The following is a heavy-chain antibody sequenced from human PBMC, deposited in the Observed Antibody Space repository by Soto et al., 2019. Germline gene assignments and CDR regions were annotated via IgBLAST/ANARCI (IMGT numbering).Heavy chain of an antibody. V-gene: IGHV3-21*01. J-gene: IGHJ3*02. CDR1: GFTFSRYS. Sequence: EVQLVESGGGLVKPGGSLRLSCAASGFTFSRYSMNWVRQAPGKGLEWVSSISSSSSYIYYADSVKGRFTISRDNAKNSLYLQMNSLRAEDTAVYYCARGLEGAFDIWGQGTMVTVSS. CDR3: ARGLEGAFDI. CDR2: ISSSSSYI.